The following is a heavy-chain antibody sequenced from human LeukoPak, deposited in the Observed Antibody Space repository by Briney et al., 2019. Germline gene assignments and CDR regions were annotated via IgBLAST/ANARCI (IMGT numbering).Heavy chain of an antibody. CDR1: GYTFTSYG. CDR2: ISAYNGNT. Sequence: ASVKVSCKASGYTFTSYGISWVRQAPGQGLERMGWISAYNGNTNYAQKLQGRVTMTTDTSTSTAYMELRSLRSDDTAVYYCARDLDGYNLGWFDPWGQGTLVTVSS. D-gene: IGHD5-24*01. J-gene: IGHJ5*02. V-gene: IGHV1-18*01. CDR3: ARDLDGYNLGWFDP.